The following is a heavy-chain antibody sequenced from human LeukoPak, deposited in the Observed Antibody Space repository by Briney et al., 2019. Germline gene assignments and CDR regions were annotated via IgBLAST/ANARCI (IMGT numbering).Heavy chain of an antibody. CDR1: GGSISSGGHY. J-gene: IGHJ6*02. CDR2: INYSGST. V-gene: IGHV4-31*03. D-gene: IGHD3-3*01. CDR3: ARDEAIFGAGYYYGMDV. Sequence: SETLSLTCTVSGGSISSGGHYWSWIRQRPGKGLEWIGYINYSGSTYYNPSLKSRVSIPLDTSQNHFSLRLSSVTAADTAVYYCARDEAIFGAGYYYGMDVWGQGTTVTVSS.